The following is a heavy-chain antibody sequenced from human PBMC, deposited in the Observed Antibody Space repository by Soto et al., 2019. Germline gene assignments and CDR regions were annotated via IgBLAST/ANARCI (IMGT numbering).Heavy chain of an antibody. CDR2: ISPYSGYT. D-gene: IGHD2-2*01. CDR1: GYNFIKYG. J-gene: IGHJ4*02. Sequence: QVQLVQSGAEVKKPGASVKVSCKGLGYNFIKYGINWVRQAPGQGLEWMGWISPYSGYTHSAQKFQGRLTLTTDTAATTAYMELMRLRSADTALYYCTREAIVVIPAAQPSHFDSWGQRTLVTVYS. V-gene: IGHV1-18*01. CDR3: TREAIVVIPAAQPSHFDS.